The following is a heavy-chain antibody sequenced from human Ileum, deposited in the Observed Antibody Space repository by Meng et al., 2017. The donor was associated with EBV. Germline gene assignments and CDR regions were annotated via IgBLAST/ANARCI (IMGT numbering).Heavy chain of an antibody. Sequence: QGQLRESGPGLVMPSGTLSLTCAVSGGSISVINWWSWVRQSPEKGLEWIGEMSDSGITHYNPSLKSRVTISADKSNNQFSLKLTSVTSADTAVYFCAKNGEKYFEYWGQGTLVTVSS. CDR2: MSDSGIT. J-gene: IGHJ4*02. CDR1: GGSISVINW. V-gene: IGHV4-4*02. CDR3: AKNGEKYFEY.